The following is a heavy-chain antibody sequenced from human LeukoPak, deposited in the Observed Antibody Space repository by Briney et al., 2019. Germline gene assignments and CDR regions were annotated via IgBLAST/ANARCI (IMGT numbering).Heavy chain of an antibody. CDR1: GGSFSGYL. J-gene: IGHJ6*03. Sequence: SETLSLTCAVYGGSFSGYLWTWIRQPPGKGLEWIGEVTQSGTTNFNPSLKGRVSIPVDTANNQFSLRVNSVTAADTALYFCARGRRVLGVRRVNWARHENYYYYYMDVWGKGTTVIVSS. CDR3: ARGRRVLGVRRVNWARHENYYYYYMDV. V-gene: IGHV4-34*01. CDR2: VTQSGTT. D-gene: IGHD3-10*01.